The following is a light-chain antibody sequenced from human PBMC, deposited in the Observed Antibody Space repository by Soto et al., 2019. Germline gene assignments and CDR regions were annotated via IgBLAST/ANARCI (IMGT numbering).Light chain of an antibody. CDR1: QSVSSSY. CDR2: GAS. J-gene: IGKJ3*01. CDR3: QQDGSSPLFT. Sequence: EIMLTQSPGTLSLSPGERATLSCRPSQSVSSSYLAWYQQKPGQAPRLLIYGASNRATGIPDRFSGSGSGTHFTLTISRLEPGDYAVYYCQQDGSSPLFTFGPGTKVDIK. V-gene: IGKV3-20*01.